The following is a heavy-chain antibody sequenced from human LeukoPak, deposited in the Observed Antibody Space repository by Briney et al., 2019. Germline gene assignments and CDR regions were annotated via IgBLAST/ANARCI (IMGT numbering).Heavy chain of an antibody. CDR1: GYTFTSYY. CDR3: ARDHRPWTYYYDSSGYPDY. CDR2: INPSGGST. D-gene: IGHD3-22*01. J-gene: IGHJ4*02. V-gene: IGHV1-46*01. Sequence: ASVKVSCKASGYTFTSYYMHWVRQAPGQGLEWMGIINPSGGSTSYAQKFQGRVTMTRDTSTSTVYMELSSLRSEDTAVYYCARDHRPWTYYYDSSGYPDYWGQGTLVTVSS.